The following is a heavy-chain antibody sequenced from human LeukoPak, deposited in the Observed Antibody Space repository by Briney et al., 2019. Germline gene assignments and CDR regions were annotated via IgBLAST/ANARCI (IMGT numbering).Heavy chain of an antibody. J-gene: IGHJ3*01. D-gene: IGHD3-16*01. CDR2: IKSKRAGGTT. CDR3: ATEWYYCLHA. V-gene: IGHV3-15*01. Sequence: GSLRLSCAGSGFTFSDTWMTWVRQAPGQGLEWVGRIKSKRAGGTTDYAAPVKGRFTISRDDSQNTLYLQMNSLQTEDTAVYYCATEWYYCLHAWGQGTMVTVSS. CDR1: GFTFSDTW.